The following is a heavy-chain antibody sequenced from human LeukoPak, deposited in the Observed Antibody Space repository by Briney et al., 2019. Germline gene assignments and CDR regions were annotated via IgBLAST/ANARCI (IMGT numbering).Heavy chain of an antibody. CDR2: IYTSGST. CDR3: AREVGYSSSWLAFDI. Sequence: SQTLSLTCTVSGGSISSGSYYWSWIRQPAGKGLEWIGRIYTSGSTNYNPSLKSRVTISVDTSKNQFSLKLSSVTAADTAVYYCAREVGYSSSWLAFDIWGQGTMVTVSS. CDR1: GGSISSGSYY. J-gene: IGHJ3*02. D-gene: IGHD6-13*01. V-gene: IGHV4-61*02.